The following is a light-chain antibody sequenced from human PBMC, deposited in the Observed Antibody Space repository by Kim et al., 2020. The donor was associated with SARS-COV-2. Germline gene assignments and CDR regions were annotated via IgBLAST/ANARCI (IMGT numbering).Light chain of an antibody. CDR2: LNGDGSN. J-gene: IGLJ3*02. Sequence: WVTRTCTRSTGNENNAREWHQQQPQKGPGHLMALNGDGSNNSGDGIPDRFSGSSSGAERSLTISGLQSEDEADYYCQTWATGIRVFGGGTQLTVL. CDR1: TGNENNA. CDR3: QTWATGIRV. V-gene: IGLV4-69*01.